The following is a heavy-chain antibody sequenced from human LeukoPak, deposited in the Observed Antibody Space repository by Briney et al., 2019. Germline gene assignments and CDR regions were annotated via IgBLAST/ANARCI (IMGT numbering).Heavy chain of an antibody. J-gene: IGHJ4*02. V-gene: IGHV3-74*01. CDR3: GRGFDSSGWDFEY. Sequence: PGGSLRLSCAASGFTFSSYWMHWVRQAPGKGLVWVSRINSDGSSTNYADSVKGRFTISRDNAKNTLYLQMNSLRAEDTAVYYCGRGFDSSGWDFEYWGQGTLVTVSS. CDR1: GFTFSSYW. CDR2: INSDGSST. D-gene: IGHD6-19*01.